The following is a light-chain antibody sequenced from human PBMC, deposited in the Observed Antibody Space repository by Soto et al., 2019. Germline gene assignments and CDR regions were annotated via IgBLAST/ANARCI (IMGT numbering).Light chain of an antibody. CDR3: QQYNSYSPWT. Sequence: DIQMTQSPSTLSASVGDRVTITCRASQSISNWLAWYQQKPGKAPKLLIYKASSLESEVPSRFSCSGSGTEFTLTISSLQPDDFAAYYCQQYNSYSPWTFGQGTKVEIK. V-gene: IGKV1-5*03. CDR1: QSISNW. CDR2: KAS. J-gene: IGKJ1*01.